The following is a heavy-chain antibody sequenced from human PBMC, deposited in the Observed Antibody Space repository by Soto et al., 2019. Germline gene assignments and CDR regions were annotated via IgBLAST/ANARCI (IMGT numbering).Heavy chain of an antibody. V-gene: IGHV1-18*04. CDR2: ITTYNGNT. D-gene: IGHD4-4*01. J-gene: IGHJ4*02. CDR1: GYTFTNYD. CDR3: ARYTYSNYERDY. Sequence: QVQLVQSGAEVKKPGASVKVSCKASGYTFTNYDISWVRQAPGQGLEWMGWITTYNGNTNYAQKLQGRVTMTTDTSTRTAYMELRSLRSDDPAVYYCARYTYSNYERDYWGQGTLVTVSS.